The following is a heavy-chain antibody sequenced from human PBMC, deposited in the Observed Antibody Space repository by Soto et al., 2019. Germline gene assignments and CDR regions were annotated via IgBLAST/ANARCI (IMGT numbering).Heavy chain of an antibody. CDR1: GYTFTGYY. D-gene: IGHD5-18*01. V-gene: IGHV1-46*01. J-gene: IGHJ4*02. Sequence: ASVKVSCKASGYTFTGYYMHWVQQAPGQGLEWMGWINPSSGSTSYAQKFQGRVTMTRDTSMSTVYMELSSLRSEDTAVYYCARGGVDTAMVLGCPYWGQGTLVTVSS. CDR2: INPSSGST. CDR3: ARGGVDTAMVLGCPY.